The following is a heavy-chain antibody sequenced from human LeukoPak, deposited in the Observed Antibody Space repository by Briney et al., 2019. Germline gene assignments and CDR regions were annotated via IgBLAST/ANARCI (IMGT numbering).Heavy chain of an antibody. CDR1: GFTFSNHW. D-gene: IGHD4-11*01. V-gene: IGHV3-74*01. CDR3: ARSSGRGTYSNCLENYYGMDV. J-gene: IGHJ6*02. Sequence: GGSLRLSCAASGFTFSNHWMHWVRQAPGKGLVWVSRISSDGSSTSYAVCVKGRFTISRDNAKNTLYLQMNSLRAEDTAVYYCARSSGRGTYSNCLENYYGMDVWGQGTTVTVSS. CDR2: ISSDGSST.